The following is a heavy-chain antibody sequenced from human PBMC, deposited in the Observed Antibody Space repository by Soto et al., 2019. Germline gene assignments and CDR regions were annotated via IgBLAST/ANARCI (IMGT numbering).Heavy chain of an antibody. CDR2: SSGSGCTT. D-gene: IGHD6-19*01. Sequence: EVQLLESGGGLVQPGGSLRLSCAASGFTFKSYAMSWVRQPPGKGLEWVSGSSGSGCTTYHADSVKGRFTLSRDNSKHTLYLQMNSLRVEDTAVYYCAKEPYSSFVLGTFHYWGQGALVTVSS. CDR3: AKEPYSSFVLGTFHY. J-gene: IGHJ4*02. CDR1: GFTFKSYA. V-gene: IGHV3-23*01.